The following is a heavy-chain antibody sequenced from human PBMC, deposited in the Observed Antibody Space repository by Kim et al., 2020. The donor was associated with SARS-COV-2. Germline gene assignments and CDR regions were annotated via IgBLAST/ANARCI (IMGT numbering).Heavy chain of an antibody. CDR3: ARLVGATGGIDY. V-gene: IGHV1-3*01. Sequence: KYSQKFQGRVTITRDTSASTAYMELSSLRSEDTAVYYCARLVGATGGIDYWGQGTLVTVSS. J-gene: IGHJ4*02. D-gene: IGHD1-26*01.